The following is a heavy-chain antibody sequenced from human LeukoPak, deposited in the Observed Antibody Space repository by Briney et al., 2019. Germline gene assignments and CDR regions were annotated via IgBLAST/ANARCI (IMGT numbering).Heavy chain of an antibody. CDR3: ARERETYNDY. D-gene: IGHD1-1*01. J-gene: IGHJ4*02. CDR1: GFTFSTFW. Sequence: RGSLRLSCAVSGFTFSTFWMTWVRQAPGKGLEWVSNIKRDGSETYYVASVRGRFTISRDNAKNSLYLQMNSLRAEDTAVYFCARERETYNDYWGQGTLVTVSS. CDR2: IKRDGSET. V-gene: IGHV3-7*01.